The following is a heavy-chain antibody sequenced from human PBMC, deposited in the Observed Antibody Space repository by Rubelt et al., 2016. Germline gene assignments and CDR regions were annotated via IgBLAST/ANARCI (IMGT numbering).Heavy chain of an antibody. D-gene: IGHD6-6*01. CDR1: GYTFTSYG. Sequence: QVQLVQSGAEVKKPGASVKVSCKASGYTFTSYGISWVRQAPGQGLEWMGWISAYNGNTNYAQKVQGRVTMTTDTSTSTAYSELRSLRSDDTAVYYCARDRIRIAARQGWYFDLWGRGTLVTVSS. CDR3: ARDRIRIAARQGWYFDL. CDR2: ISAYNGNT. V-gene: IGHV1-18*01. J-gene: IGHJ2*01.